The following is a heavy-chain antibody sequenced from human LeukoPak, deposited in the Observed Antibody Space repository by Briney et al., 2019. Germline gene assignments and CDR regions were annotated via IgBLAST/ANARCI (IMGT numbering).Heavy chain of an antibody. CDR2: IDTDGSST. V-gene: IGHV3-74*01. D-gene: IGHD3-10*01. CDR1: GFTFSYYW. CDR3: ARDSNNYYGSGSYYTQDDY. Sequence: GGSLRLSCAASGFTFSYYWMHWVRQAPGKGLVWVSRIDTDGSSTNYADSVKGRFTISRDNSKNTLYLQMNSLRAEDTAVYYCARDSNNYYGSGSYYTQDDYWGQGTLVTVSS. J-gene: IGHJ4*02.